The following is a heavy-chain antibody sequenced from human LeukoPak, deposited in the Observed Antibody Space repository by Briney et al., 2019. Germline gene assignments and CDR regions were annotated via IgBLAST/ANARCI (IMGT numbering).Heavy chain of an antibody. V-gene: IGHV3-30*18. D-gene: IGHD3-10*01. CDR1: GFTFSSYG. CDR2: ISYDGSNK. J-gene: IGHJ4*02. CDR3: AKDSPIWFGELYYSDY. Sequence: GRSLRLSCAASGFTFSSYGMHWVRQAPGKGLEWVAVISYDGSNKYYADSVKGRFTISRDNSKNTLYLQMNSLRAEDTAVYYCAKDSPIWFGELYYSDYWGQGTLVTVSS.